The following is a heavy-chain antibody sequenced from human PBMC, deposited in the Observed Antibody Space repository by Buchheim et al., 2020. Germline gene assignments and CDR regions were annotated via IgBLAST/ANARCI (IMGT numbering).Heavy chain of an antibody. CDR1: GFTFSSYS. CDR2: ISGSSSYI. J-gene: IGHJ1*01. Sequence: EVQLVESGGGLVKPGGSLRLSCAASGFTFSSYSMNWVRQAPGKGLEWVSSISGSSSYIYYADSVKGRFTISRYNAKNSPYLQMNSLRAEDTAVYYCARDHPVYSSGYYFQHWGQGTL. D-gene: IGHD6-19*01. CDR3: ARDHPVYSSGYYFQH. V-gene: IGHV3-21*01.